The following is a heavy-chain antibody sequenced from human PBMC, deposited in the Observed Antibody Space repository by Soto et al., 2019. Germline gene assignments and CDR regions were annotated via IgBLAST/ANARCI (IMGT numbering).Heavy chain of an antibody. CDR1: GYTFTSYG. J-gene: IGHJ4*02. CDR2: ISAYNGNT. D-gene: IGHD4-17*01. Sequence: ASVKVSCKAPGYTFTSYGISWVRQAPGQGLEWMGWISAYNGNTNYAQKLQGRVTMTTDTSTSTAYMELRSLRSDDTAVYYCARRKQPGDHFDYWGQGTLVTVSS. CDR3: ARRKQPGDHFDY. V-gene: IGHV1-18*01.